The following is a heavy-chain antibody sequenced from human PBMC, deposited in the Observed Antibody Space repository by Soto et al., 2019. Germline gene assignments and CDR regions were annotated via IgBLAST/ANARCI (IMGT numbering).Heavy chain of an antibody. Sequence: EVQLLESGGGLVQPGGSLRLSCAASGFSFSEYSMTWVRQAPGKGLQWVSAISGDTATTHYADSVKGRFTISRDNSRDTLYLQMNSLRVEATAIYYCAKPLQQWLLQGSGVDVWGKGTTVTVSS. CDR3: AKPLQQWLLQGSGVDV. D-gene: IGHD6-19*01. CDR1: GFSFSEYS. J-gene: IGHJ6*04. CDR2: ISGDTATT. V-gene: IGHV3-23*01.